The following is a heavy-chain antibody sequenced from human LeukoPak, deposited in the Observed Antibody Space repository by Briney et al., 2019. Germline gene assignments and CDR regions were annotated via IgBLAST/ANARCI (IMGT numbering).Heavy chain of an antibody. J-gene: IGHJ6*03. CDR3: ARVQVKVMDV. CDR1: GGSIISYY. V-gene: IGHV4-59*01. CDR2: IYYSGST. Sequence: RSSETLSLTCTVSGGSIISYYWSWIRQPPGKGLEWIGYIYYSGSTNYNPSLKSRVTISVDTSKNQFSLKLSSVTAADTAVYYCARVQVKVMDVWGKGTTVTVSS. D-gene: IGHD2-21*01.